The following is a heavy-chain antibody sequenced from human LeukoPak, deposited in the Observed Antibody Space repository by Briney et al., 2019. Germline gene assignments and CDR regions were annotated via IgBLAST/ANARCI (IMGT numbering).Heavy chain of an antibody. D-gene: IGHD3-3*01. Sequence: PGRSLRLSCAASGFTFSSYGMHWVRQAPGKGLEWVAVIWYGGSNKYYADSVKGRFTISRDNSKNTLYLQMNSLRAEDTAVYYCARDYYDFWSGYYVDTPYFDYWGQGTLVTVSS. V-gene: IGHV3-33*08. CDR3: ARDYYDFWSGYYVDTPYFDY. J-gene: IGHJ4*02. CDR1: GFTFSSYG. CDR2: IWYGGSNK.